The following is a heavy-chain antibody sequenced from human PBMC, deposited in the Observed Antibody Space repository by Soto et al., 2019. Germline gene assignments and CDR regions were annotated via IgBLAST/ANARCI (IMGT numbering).Heavy chain of an antibody. Sequence: GASVNVSCKASGGTFSSYAISWVRQAPGQGLEWMGGIIPIFGTANYAQKFQGRVTITADKSTSTAYMELSSLRSEDTAVYYCARGGIAAAGTVDYWGQGTLVTVSS. D-gene: IGHD6-13*01. CDR2: IIPIFGTA. J-gene: IGHJ4*02. CDR1: GGTFSSYA. CDR3: ARGGIAAAGTVDY. V-gene: IGHV1-69*06.